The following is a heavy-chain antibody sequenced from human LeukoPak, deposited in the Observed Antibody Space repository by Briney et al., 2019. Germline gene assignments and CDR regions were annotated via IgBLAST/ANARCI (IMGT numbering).Heavy chain of an antibody. CDR1: GGSISSGGYS. J-gene: IGHJ3*02. CDR3: ARVYPPRDAFDI. Sequence: SETLSLTCAVSGGSISSGGYSWSWIRQPPGKGLEWIGYIYHSGSTYYNPSLKSRVTISVDRSTNQFSLKLSSVTAADTAVYYCARVYPPRDAFDIWGQGTMVTVSS. V-gene: IGHV4-30-2*01. D-gene: IGHD2/OR15-2a*01. CDR2: IYHSGST.